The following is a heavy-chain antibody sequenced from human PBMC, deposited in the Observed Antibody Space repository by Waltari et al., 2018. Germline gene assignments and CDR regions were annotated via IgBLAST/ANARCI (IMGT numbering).Heavy chain of an antibody. Sequence: EVQLVESGGGLVQPGGSLRLSCEGSGFTFSSFWMHWVRQAPGKGLVWISRINSEGSSTGYADAVKGRFTISRDNAKNTLYLQMDSLRAEDTAAYYCARIGLGATGYRHWGQGTLVTVSS. D-gene: IGHD2-15*01. CDR3: ARIGLGATGYRH. V-gene: IGHV3-74*01. J-gene: IGHJ4*02. CDR1: GFTFSSFW. CDR2: INSEGSST.